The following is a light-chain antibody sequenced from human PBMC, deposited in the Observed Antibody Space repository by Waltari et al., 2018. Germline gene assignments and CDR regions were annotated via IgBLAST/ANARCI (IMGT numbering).Light chain of an antibody. CDR2: DAS. CDR3: QQYNNYPPT. V-gene: IGKV1D-16*01. J-gene: IGKJ3*01. CDR1: QDISNW. Sequence: DIQVTQSPSSLSASVGDRVIITCRASQDISNWLAWYQQKPEKAPKPLIADASRLQSGVPSRFNGSGSGTDFTLTINSLQPEDFATYYCQQYNNYPPTFGPGTKVEVK.